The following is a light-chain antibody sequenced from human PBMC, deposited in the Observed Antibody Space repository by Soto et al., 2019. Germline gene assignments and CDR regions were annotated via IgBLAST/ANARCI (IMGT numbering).Light chain of an antibody. CDR3: QQSFSTPHT. CDR2: ATS. V-gene: IGKV1-39*01. J-gene: IGKJ2*01. Sequence: IPMTQSPASLSASVGDTVTITCRASQTISFYLNWYQQKPGRTPNLLIYATSSLPSGVPSRFDGSGSGTEFTLTISSLPPDEFATYYCQQSFSTPHTFGQGTKRELK. CDR1: QTISFY.